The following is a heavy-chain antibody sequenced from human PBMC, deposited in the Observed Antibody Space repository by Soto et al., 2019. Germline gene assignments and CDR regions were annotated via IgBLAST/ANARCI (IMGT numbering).Heavy chain of an antibody. V-gene: IGHV3-33*01. CDR2: IWYDGSNK. CDR3: AREIRSSSGYPDTDY. Sequence: GGSLRLSCAASGFTFSSYGMHWVRQAPGKGLEWVAVIWYDGSNKYYADSVKGRFTISRDNSKNTLYLQMNSLRAEDTAVYYCAREIRSSSGYPDTDYCGQGTLVTVSS. D-gene: IGHD3-22*01. J-gene: IGHJ4*02. CDR1: GFTFSSYG.